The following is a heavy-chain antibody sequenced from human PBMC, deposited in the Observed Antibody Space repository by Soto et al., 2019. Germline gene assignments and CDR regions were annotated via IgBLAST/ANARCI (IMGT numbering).Heavy chain of an antibody. CDR3: ARSSRCSSGFDN. CDR1: GFSLSTSGMC. Sequence: SGPTLVNPTQTLTLTCTFSGFSLSTSGMCVSWIRQPPGKALEWLARIDWDDDKYYGTSLKTRLTISKDSSKNQLVLTLTNMEPVDTATYYCARSSRCSSGFDNWGRGTLVPVSS. J-gene: IGHJ4*02. V-gene: IGHV2-70*11. CDR2: IDWDDDK. D-gene: IGHD2-2*01.